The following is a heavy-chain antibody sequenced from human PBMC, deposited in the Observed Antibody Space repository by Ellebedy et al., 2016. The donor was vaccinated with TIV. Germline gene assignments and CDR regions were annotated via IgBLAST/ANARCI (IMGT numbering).Heavy chain of an antibody. CDR2: INHSGST. D-gene: IGHD6-19*01. J-gene: IGHJ4*02. CDR3: ARAPYSSGWYSVN. V-gene: IGHV4-34*01. Sequence: SETLSLTXAVYGGSFSGYYWSWIRQPPGKGLEWIGEINHSGSTNYNPSLKSRVTISVDTSKNQFSLKLSSVTAADTAVYYCARAPYSSGWYSVNWGQGTLVTVSS. CDR1: GGSFSGYY.